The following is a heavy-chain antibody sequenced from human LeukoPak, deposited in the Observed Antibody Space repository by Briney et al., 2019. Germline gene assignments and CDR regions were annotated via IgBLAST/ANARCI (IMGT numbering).Heavy chain of an antibody. Sequence: PGGSLRLSCAPPRFTFTSYSMKWVREALRKRVGWVSYICISSSTIYYEDSVKGRFTISRDNAKNSLYLQMNSLRDEDTAVYYCAREAYYYGSGSPWYFDYWGQGTLVIVSS. CDR2: ICISSSTI. V-gene: IGHV3-48*02. D-gene: IGHD3-10*01. CDR3: AREAYYYGSGSPWYFDY. J-gene: IGHJ4*02. CDR1: RFTFTSYS.